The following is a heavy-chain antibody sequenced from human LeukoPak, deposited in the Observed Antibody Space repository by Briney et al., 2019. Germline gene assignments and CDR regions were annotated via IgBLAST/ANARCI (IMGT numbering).Heavy chain of an antibody. V-gene: IGHV3-74*01. CDR1: GFTFSSYV. CDR2: ISHDGII. Sequence: PGGSLRLPCETAGFTFSSYVMHWVRRTPGKGLVWVSRISHDGIISYADSVKGRFTISRDNAKNTLTLQMNSLRVEDTAVYFCARDWVYKIDYWGRGTLVTVSS. D-gene: IGHD5-24*01. J-gene: IGHJ4*02. CDR3: ARDWVYKIDY.